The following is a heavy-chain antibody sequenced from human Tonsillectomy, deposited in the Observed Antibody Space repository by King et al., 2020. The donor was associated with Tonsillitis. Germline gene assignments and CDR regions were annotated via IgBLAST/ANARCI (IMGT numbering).Heavy chain of an antibody. Sequence: QLQESGPGLLKPSETLSLTCTVSGGSVSSGYYCWSWIRQPPGKGLEWIGYISSSGNTNYNPSLKSRVTMSLDTSKNQFSLKLRSVTAADTAVYYCAGPDPSGSYYDAFDFWGQGTLVTVSS. D-gene: IGHD3-22*01. V-gene: IGHV4-61*01. J-gene: IGHJ3*01. CDR1: GGSVSSGYYC. CDR2: ISSSGNT. CDR3: AGPDPSGSYYDAFDF.